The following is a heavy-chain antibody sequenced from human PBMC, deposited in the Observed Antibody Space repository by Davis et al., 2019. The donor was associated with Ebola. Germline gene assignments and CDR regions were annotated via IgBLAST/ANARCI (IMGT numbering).Heavy chain of an antibody. CDR1: GFTFSSYW. CDR3: ARADTAMAYYYYGMDV. J-gene: IGHJ6*02. CDR2: ISGSGGST. D-gene: IGHD5-18*01. Sequence: GESLKISCAASGFTFSSYWMSWVRQAPGKGLEWVSAISGSGGSTYYADSVKGRFTISRDNSKNTLYLQMGSLRAEDMAVYYCARADTAMAYYYYGMDVWGQGTTVTVSS. V-gene: IGHV3-23*01.